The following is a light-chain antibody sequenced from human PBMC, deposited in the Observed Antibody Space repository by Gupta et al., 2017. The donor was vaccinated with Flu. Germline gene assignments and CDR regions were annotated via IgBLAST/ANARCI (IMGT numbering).Light chain of an antibody. V-gene: IGKV3-11*01. CDR3: QQRSDWLT. CDR1: QSVSSF. CDR2: DVS. Sequence: EIVLKQSPATLSLSPGDRATRSCRASQSVSSFLAWYQQKPGQAPRLLIYDVSKRATGIPARFSGSGSGTDFTLTISSLEPEDFAVYFCQQRSDWLTFGGGTKVEIK. J-gene: IGKJ4*01.